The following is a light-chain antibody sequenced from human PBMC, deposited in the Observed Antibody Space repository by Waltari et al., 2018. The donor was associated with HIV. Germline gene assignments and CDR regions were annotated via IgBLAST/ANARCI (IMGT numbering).Light chain of an antibody. CDR2: EVS. CDR1: SRDVGGYNY. V-gene: IGLV2-14*01. CDR3: SSYTSSSTLA. Sequence: QSALTQPASVSGSPGQSIPISCTGPSRDVGGYNYVSWYQQHPGKAPKLMIYEVSNRPSGVSNRFSGAKSGNTASLTISGLQAEDEADYYCSSYTSSSTLAFGGGTKLTVL. J-gene: IGLJ2*01.